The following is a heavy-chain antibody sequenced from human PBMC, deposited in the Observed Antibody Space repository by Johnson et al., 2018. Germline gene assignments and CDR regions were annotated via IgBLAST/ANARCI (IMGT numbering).Heavy chain of an antibody. V-gene: IGHV3-20*04. CDR2: IKWNGGST. J-gene: IGHJ6*03. D-gene: IGHD4-11*01. CDR3: ARDGRFTVGWVDYFYMDV. CDR1: GFTFDDHG. Sequence: VQLVQSGGGVVRPGGSLRLSCAASGFTFDDHGMSWVRQAPGKGLEWVSGIKWNGGSTGYADSVKGRFTISRDNAKNSLYLQMNSLRAEDTALYYCARDGRFTVGWVDYFYMDVWGKGTTVTVSS.